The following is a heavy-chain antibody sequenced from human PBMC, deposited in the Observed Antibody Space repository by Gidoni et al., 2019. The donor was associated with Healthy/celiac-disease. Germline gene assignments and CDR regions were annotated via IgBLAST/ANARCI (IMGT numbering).Heavy chain of an antibody. V-gene: IGHV3-33*01. CDR2: IWYDGSNK. J-gene: IGHJ4*02. D-gene: IGHD3-22*01. Sequence: QVQLVASGGGVVQPGRSLRLSCAASGFTFRSYGMHWVRQAPGKGLEWVAVIWYDGSNKYYADSVKGRFTISRDNSKNTLYLQMNSLRAEDTAVYYCARGDYYDSSGHDYWGQGTLVTVSS. CDR3: ARGDYYDSSGHDY. CDR1: GFTFRSYG.